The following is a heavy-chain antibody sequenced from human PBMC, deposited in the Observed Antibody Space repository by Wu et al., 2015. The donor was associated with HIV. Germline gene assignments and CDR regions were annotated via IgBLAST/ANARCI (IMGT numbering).Heavy chain of an antibody. V-gene: IGHV1-69*12. D-gene: IGHD6-13*01. CDR2: IIPMFDTA. Sequence: QVQLVQSGAELKKPGSAVKVSCKASGGTFSSFAISWVRQAPGQGLEWMGGIIPMFDTATYAQTFQGRVTITADESTSTAYLQLSSLRSEDTAVYYCARVGAAAGIGSLIVWGQGTMVTVSS. CDR3: ARVGAAAGIGSLIV. J-gene: IGHJ3*01. CDR1: GGTFSSFA.